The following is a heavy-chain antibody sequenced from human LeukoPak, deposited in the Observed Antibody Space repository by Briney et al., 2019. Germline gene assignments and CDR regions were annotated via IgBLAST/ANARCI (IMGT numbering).Heavy chain of an antibody. CDR2: ISYDGSNK. V-gene: IGHV3-30*18. J-gene: IGHJ4*02. Sequence: GGSLRLSCAASGFTFSSYGMHWVRQAPGKGLEWVAVISYDGSNKYYADSVKGRFTISRDNSKNTLYLQMNSLRAEDTAVYYCAKGARWYSGEAFDYWGQGTLVTVSS. D-gene: IGHD1-26*01. CDR1: GFTFSSYG. CDR3: AKGARWYSGEAFDY.